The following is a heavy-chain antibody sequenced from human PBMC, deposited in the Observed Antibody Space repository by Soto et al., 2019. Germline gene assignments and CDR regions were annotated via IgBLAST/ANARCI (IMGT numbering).Heavy chain of an antibody. CDR3: ARGLVDTAMVPSDY. J-gene: IGHJ4*02. CDR2: ISAYNGNT. CDR1: GYTLTSYG. D-gene: IGHD5-18*01. V-gene: IGHV1-18*01. Sequence: GASVKGACKAAGYTLTSYGISWGRQAPGQGLEWMGWISAYNGNTNYAQKLQGRVTMTTDTSTSTAYMELRSLRSDDTAVYYCARGLVDTAMVPSDYWGQGTLVTVSS.